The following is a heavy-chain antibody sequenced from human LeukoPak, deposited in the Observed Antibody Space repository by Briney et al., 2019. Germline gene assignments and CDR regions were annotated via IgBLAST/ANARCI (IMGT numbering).Heavy chain of an antibody. V-gene: IGHV3-7*01. D-gene: IGHD3-10*01. J-gene: IGHJ4*02. CDR2: IKQDGSEK. Sequence: GGSLRLSCAASGFTFSSYWMSWVRQAPGEGLEGVANIKQDGSEKYYVDSVKGRFTISRDNAKNSLYLQMNSLRAEDTAVYYCARDLGREYGSGDVWGQGTLVTVSS. CDR1: GFTFSSYW. CDR3: ARDLGREYGSGDV.